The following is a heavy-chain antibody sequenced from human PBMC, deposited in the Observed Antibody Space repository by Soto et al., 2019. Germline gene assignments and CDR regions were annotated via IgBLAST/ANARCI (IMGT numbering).Heavy chain of an antibody. CDR3: ARGPGGGFVDY. J-gene: IGHJ4*02. V-gene: IGHV3-53*04. CDR1: GFTVSSNY. CDR2: IYSGGST. D-gene: IGHD2-15*01. Sequence: GGSLRLSCAASGFTVSSNYMSWVRQAPGKGLEWVSVIYSGGSTYYADSVKGRFTISRHNSKNTLYLQMNSPRAEDTAVYYCARGPGGGFVDYWGQGTLVTVSS.